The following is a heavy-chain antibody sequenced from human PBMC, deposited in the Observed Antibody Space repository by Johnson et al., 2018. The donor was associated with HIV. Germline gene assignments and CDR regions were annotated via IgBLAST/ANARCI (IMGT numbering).Heavy chain of an antibody. V-gene: IGHV3-66*01. CDR1: GFTVSSNY. J-gene: IGHJ3*02. CDR3: AKDGYSSSWYPYAFDI. Sequence: VQLVESGGGLVQPGRSLRLSCAASGFTVSSNYMSWVRQAPGKGLEWVSVIYSGGSTYYADSVKGRFTISRDNSKNTLYLQMNSLRAEDTALYYCAKDGYSSSWYPYAFDIWGPGTMVTVSS. CDR2: IYSGGST. D-gene: IGHD6-13*01.